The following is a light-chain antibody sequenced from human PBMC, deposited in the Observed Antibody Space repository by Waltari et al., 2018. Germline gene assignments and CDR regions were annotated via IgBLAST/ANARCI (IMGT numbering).Light chain of an antibody. CDR3: QSADSSGAYVV. J-gene: IGLJ2*01. CDR2: KDT. V-gene: IGLV3-25*03. CDR1: VLPKQY. Sequence: SFELTQPPSVSVSPGQTARITCSGDVLPKQYAHWYQQRPGQAPLLIIYKDTERPSGIPERFSGSSAGTTVTLTISAVLAEDEADYHCQSADSSGAYVVFGGGTKLTVL.